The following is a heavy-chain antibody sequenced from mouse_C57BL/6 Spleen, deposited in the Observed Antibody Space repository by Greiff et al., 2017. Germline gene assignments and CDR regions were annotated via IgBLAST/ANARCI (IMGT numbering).Heavy chain of an antibody. Sequence: VKLMESGAELVKPGASVKMSCKASGYTFTSYWITWVKQRPGQGLEWIGDIYPGSGSTNYNEKFKSKATLTVDTSSSTDYMQLSSLTSEDSAVYYCARLRDGYHPSFDYWGQGTTLTVSS. CDR2: IYPGSGST. J-gene: IGHJ2*01. D-gene: IGHD2-3*01. V-gene: IGHV1-55*01. CDR3: ARLRDGYHPSFDY. CDR1: GYTFTSYW.